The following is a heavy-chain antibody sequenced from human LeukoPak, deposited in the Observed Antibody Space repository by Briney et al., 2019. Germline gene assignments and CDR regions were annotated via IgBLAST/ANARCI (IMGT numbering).Heavy chain of an antibody. Sequence: PSETLSLTCTVSGGSISSYYWSWIRQPPGKGLEWIGYIYYSGSTNYNPSLKSRVTISVDTYKNQFSLKLSSVTAADTAVYYCARVDYGDYVILDYWGQGTLVTVSS. D-gene: IGHD4-17*01. CDR2: IYYSGST. V-gene: IGHV4-59*01. J-gene: IGHJ4*02. CDR3: ARVDYGDYVILDY. CDR1: GGSISSYY.